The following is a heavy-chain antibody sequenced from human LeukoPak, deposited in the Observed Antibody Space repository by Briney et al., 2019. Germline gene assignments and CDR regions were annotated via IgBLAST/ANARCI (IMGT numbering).Heavy chain of an antibody. CDR1: GYTFTSYC. J-gene: IGHJ4*02. Sequence: ATVNVFCKASGYTFTSYCISWVPEAPGQGLEDRGWISAHNGNTNYAQKLQGRGTMTTDPSPSTAYMELRSLRSDDTAVYYCARVGDQWLATGFFDYWGPGTLVTVSS. CDR2: ISAHNGNT. D-gene: IGHD6-19*01. V-gene: IGHV1-18*01. CDR3: ARVGDQWLATGFFDY.